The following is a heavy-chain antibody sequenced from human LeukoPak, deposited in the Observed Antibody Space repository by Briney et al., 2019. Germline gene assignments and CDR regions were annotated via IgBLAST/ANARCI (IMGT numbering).Heavy chain of an antibody. D-gene: IGHD3-16*02. CDR3: AKDFDYVWGTYRSALDY. J-gene: IGHJ4*02. Sequence: PGGSLRLSCEASQFTFRIYSMNWVRQAPGKGLEWISYISSASYTMYYADSVKGRFTISRDNAKNSLYLQMNSLRAEDTALYYCAKDFDYVWGTYRSALDYWGQGTLVTVSS. CDR1: QFTFRIYS. CDR2: ISSASYTM. V-gene: IGHV3-48*04.